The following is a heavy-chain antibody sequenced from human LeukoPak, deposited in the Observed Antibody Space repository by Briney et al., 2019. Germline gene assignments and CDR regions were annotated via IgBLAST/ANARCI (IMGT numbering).Heavy chain of an antibody. J-gene: IGHJ4*02. CDR1: GYTLTELS. CDR3: ARDLSALAAGDY. D-gene: IGHD6-13*01. CDR2: FDPEDGET. V-gene: IGHV1-24*01. Sequence: ASVKVSCKVSGYTLTELSMHWVRQAPGKGLEWMGGFDPEDGETIYAQKFQGRVTMTEDTSTDTAYMELRSLRSDDTAVYYCARDLSALAAGDYWGQGTLVTVSS.